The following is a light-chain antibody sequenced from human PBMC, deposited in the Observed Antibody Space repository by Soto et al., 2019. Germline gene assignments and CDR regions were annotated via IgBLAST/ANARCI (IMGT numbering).Light chain of an antibody. V-gene: IGLV2-14*01. Sequence: QSALTQPASVSGSPRQSITISCTGTTSDVGGYNYVSWYQQLPGKAPKLMIYDVSTRPSGVSNRFSGSKCGNTASRTISRLQAEDEADYYCTSYTSTSTYVFRTGTQLTVL. CDR3: TSYTSTSTYV. J-gene: IGLJ1*01. CDR1: TSDVGGYNY. CDR2: DVS.